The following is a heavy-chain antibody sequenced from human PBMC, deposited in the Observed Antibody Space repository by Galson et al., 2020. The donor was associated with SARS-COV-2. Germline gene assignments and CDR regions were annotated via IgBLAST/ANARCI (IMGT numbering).Heavy chain of an antibody. CDR1: GGSISSSSYY. CDR3: ARDKLRFLEWLSKHDAFDI. Sequence: SQTLSLTCTVSGGSISSSSYYWGWIRQPPGKGLEWIGSIYYSGSTYYNPSLKSRVTISVDTSKNQFSLKLSSVTAADTAVYYCARDKLRFLEWLSKHDAFDIWGQGTMVTVSS. D-gene: IGHD3-3*01. V-gene: IGHV4-39*07. J-gene: IGHJ3*02. CDR2: IYYSGST.